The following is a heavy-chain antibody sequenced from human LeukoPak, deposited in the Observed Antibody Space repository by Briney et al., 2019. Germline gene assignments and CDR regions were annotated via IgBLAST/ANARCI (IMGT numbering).Heavy chain of an antibody. CDR1: RFTFSDYY. CDR3: ARVPVTQYSSDWYYYFDS. Sequence: GGSLRLSCAASRFTFSDYYMSWIRQAPGKGLEWVSYISGSGGSIYYADSVKGRFTISRDNAKNSLYLQMISLRAEDTAVYYCARVPVTQYSSDWYYYFDSWGQGTLVTVSS. J-gene: IGHJ4*02. V-gene: IGHV3-11*01. CDR2: ISGSGGSI. D-gene: IGHD6-19*01.